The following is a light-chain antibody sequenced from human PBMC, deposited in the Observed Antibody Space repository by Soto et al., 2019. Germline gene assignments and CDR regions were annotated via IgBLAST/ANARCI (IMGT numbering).Light chain of an antibody. Sequence: IVMTQSPATLSVSPGEMATLSCRASQSVINNLAWYQQKPGQAPSLLIYDASTRASGIPARFSGSGSGTEFTLTISSLQSQDFAVYYCHQYYKWPLTFGGGTKVEI. V-gene: IGKV3-15*01. J-gene: IGKJ4*01. CDR1: QSVINN. CDR3: HQYYKWPLT. CDR2: DAS.